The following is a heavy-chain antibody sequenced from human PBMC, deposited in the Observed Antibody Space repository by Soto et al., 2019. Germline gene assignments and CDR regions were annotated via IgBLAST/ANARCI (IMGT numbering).Heavy chain of an antibody. J-gene: IGHJ6*04. V-gene: IGHV3-21*01. CDR2: ISSSSSYI. CDR3: ASQRGVSAYYYYGMDV. Sequence: GGSLRLSCAASGFTFSSYSMNWVRQAPGKGLEWVSSISSSSSYIYYAHSVKGRFTISRDNAKNSLYLQMNSLRAEDTAVYYCASQRGVSAYYYYGMDVWGKGPTVTVSS. CDR1: GFTFSSYS.